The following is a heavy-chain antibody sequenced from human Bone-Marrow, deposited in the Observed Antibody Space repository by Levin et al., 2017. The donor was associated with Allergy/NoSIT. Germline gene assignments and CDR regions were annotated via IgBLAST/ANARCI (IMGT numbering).Heavy chain of an antibody. CDR2: ISSSSSYI. J-gene: IGHJ6*02. CDR3: ARDKYSSGWDYYYYYYGMDV. V-gene: IGHV3-21*01. CDR1: GFTFSSYS. Sequence: GGSLRLSCAASGFTFSSYSMNWVRQAPGKGLEWVSSISSSSSYIYYADSVKGRFTISRDNAKNSLYLQMNSLRAEDTAVYYCARDKYSSGWDYYYYYYGMDVWGQGTTVTVSS. D-gene: IGHD6-19*01.